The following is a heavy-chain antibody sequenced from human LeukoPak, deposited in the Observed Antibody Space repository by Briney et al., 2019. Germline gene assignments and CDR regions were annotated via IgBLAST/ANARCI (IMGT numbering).Heavy chain of an antibody. CDR1: GGSFSGYY. D-gene: IGHD5-24*01. J-gene: IGHJ5*02. CDR3: ARGAGPRRDGYNYRRVFDP. V-gene: IGHV4-34*01. CDR2: INHSGST. Sequence: PSETLSLTCAVYGGSFSGYYWSWIRQPPGKGLEWIGEINHSGSTNYNPSLKSRVTISVGTSKNQFSLKLSSVTAADTAVYYCARGAGPRRDGYNYRRVFDPWGQGTLVTVSS.